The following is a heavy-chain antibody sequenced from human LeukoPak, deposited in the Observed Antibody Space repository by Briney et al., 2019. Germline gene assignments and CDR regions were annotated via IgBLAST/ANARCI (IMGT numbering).Heavy chain of an antibody. Sequence: GGSLRLPCAASGFTFSSYEMNWVRQAPGKGLEWVSYISSSSSTIYYADSVKGRFTISRDNAKNSLYLQMNSLRAEDTAVYYCAGDPPTYYYDSSGSSNQNWFDPWGQGTPVTVSS. CDR3: AGDPPTYYYDSSGSSNQNWFDP. CDR2: ISSSSSTI. J-gene: IGHJ5*02. V-gene: IGHV3-48*01. CDR1: GFTFSSYE. D-gene: IGHD3-22*01.